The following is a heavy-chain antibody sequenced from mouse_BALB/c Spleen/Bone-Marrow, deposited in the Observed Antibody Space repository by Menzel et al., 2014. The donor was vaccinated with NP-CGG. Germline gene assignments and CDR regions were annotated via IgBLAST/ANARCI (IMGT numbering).Heavy chain of an antibody. CDR1: GYIFTGHA. Sequence: VKLQESDAELVKPGASVKISCNASGYIFTGHAIHWVKQEPEQGLEWIGYISPGNGEIKYNEKFKGKATLTADKSSSTTYMQLSGLTSDDSAVYICRSSVGNPFDHWGQGTTLTVSS. D-gene: IGHD2-1*01. CDR2: ISPGNGEI. V-gene: IGHV1S53*02. CDR3: RSSVGNPFDH. J-gene: IGHJ2*01.